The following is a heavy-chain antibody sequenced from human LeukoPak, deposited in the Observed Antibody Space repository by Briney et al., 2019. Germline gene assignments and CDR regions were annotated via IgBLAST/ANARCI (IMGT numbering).Heavy chain of an antibody. Sequence: GGSLRLSCAASGFTFSTYSMNWVRQAPGKGLEWVSSISSSSSYICYADSVKGRFTISRDNAKNTLFLQMNSLRAEDTAVYYCARDSTMVRDTESDYWGQGTLVTVSS. CDR1: GFTFSTYS. V-gene: IGHV3-21*06. CDR3: ARDSTMVRDTESDY. D-gene: IGHD3-10*01. CDR2: ISSSSSYI. J-gene: IGHJ4*02.